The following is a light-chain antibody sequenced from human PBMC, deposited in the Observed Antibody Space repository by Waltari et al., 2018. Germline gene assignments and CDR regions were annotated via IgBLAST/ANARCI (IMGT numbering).Light chain of an antibody. CDR3: QQYNSWPYT. J-gene: IGKJ2*01. Sequence: EIVMTQSPATLSVSPGERAILSCRASQSISNKLAWYQQKPGQAPRLLIYDASTRATGIPAPFSGSGSGTEFTLTISSLQSEDFVVYYCQQYNSWPYTFGQGTKLEIK. V-gene: IGKV3-15*01. CDR1: QSISNK. CDR2: DAS.